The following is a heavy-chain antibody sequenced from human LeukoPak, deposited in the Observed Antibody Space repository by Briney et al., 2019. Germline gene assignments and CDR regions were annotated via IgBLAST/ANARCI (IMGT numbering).Heavy chain of an antibody. V-gene: IGHV3-23*01. CDR3: AKDRHYGNSPVDY. D-gene: IGHD4-11*01. Sequence: GGSLRLFCAASGFTFSGSAMSWVRQAPGKGLEWVSGISGGGGSTYYADSVKGRFTISRDNSKNTLYLQMNSLRAEDTAVYYCAKDRHYGNSPVDYWGQGTLVTVSS. CDR2: ISGGGGST. J-gene: IGHJ4*02. CDR1: GFTFSGSA.